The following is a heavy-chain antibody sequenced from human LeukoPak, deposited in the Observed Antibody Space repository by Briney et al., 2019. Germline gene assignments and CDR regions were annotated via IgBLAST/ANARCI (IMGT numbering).Heavy chain of an antibody. Sequence: GGSLRLSCAASGFTLSNYAMTWVRQAPGKGLEWVSSITGSGALTYYADSVKGRFTISKDNAMDTLFLQMNSLRAEDTAVYYCAKEADYGDYFDYWGQGTLVTVSS. CDR2: ITGSGALT. CDR1: GFTLSNYA. CDR3: AKEADYGDYFDY. V-gene: IGHV3-23*01. D-gene: IGHD4-17*01. J-gene: IGHJ4*02.